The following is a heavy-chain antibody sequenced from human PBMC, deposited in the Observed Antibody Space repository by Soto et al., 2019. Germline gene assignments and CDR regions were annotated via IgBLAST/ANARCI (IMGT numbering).Heavy chain of an antibody. CDR3: ASIAARPYYYYLDV. J-gene: IGHJ6*03. CDR1: GYTFTSYG. CDR2: RNPNSGTT. V-gene: IGHV1-8*01. D-gene: IGHD6-6*01. Sequence: ASVKGSCKASGYTFTSYGINWVRQATGQGLEWMGWRNPNSGTTGYAQKFQGRGTMTRNTSISTAYMELSSLRSEDTAVYYCASIAARPYYYYLDVWGKGTTVTVSS.